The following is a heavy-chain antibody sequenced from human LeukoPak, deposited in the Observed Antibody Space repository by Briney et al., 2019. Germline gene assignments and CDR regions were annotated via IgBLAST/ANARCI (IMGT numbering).Heavy chain of an antibody. J-gene: IGHJ3*02. Sequence: SQTLSLTCTVSGGSISSGGYYWSWNRQHPGKGLEWIGYIYYSGSTYYNPSLKSRVTISVDTSKNQFSLKLSSVTAADTAVYYCARDSKGYGDSDAFDIWGQGTMVTVSS. CDR1: GGSISSGGYY. CDR2: IYYSGST. CDR3: ARDSKGYGDSDAFDI. V-gene: IGHV4-31*03. D-gene: IGHD4-17*01.